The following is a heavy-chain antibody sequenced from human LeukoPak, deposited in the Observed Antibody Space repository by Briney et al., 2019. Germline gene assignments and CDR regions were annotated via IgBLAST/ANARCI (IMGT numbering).Heavy chain of an antibody. CDR3: SRREDSGTGGYYGL. J-gene: IGHJ4*02. V-gene: IGHV4-59*08. Sequence: SETLSHTCTVSGGSIVSYHWSWIRQPPGKGLEWIGYIHYSGFTNHNPSLKSRVTISVDTSKNQLSLKLSSVTAADTAVYYCSRREDSGTGGYYGLWGQGTLVTVSS. D-gene: IGHD2-8*02. CDR2: IHYSGFT. CDR1: GGSIVSYH.